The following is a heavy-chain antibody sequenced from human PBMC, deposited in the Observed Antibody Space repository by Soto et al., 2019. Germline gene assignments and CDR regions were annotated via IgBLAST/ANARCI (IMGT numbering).Heavy chain of an antibody. V-gene: IGHV3-74*01. CDR2: ISSDGGST. Sequence: GGSLRLSCAASGVTFSSYALSWVRQTPGKGLVWVSGISSDGGSTCYADSVKGRFTISRDNAKNTLYLQMSSLRAEDTAVYYCARGIRNYYGVDVWGQGTTVTVSS. J-gene: IGHJ6*02. D-gene: IGHD5-18*01. CDR3: ARGIRNYYGVDV. CDR1: GVTFSSYA.